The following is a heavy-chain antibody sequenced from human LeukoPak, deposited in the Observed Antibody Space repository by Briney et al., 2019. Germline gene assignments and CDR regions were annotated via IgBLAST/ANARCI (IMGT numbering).Heavy chain of an antibody. CDR2: IWYDESNS. D-gene: IGHD1-7*01. V-gene: IGHV3-33*06. J-gene: IGHJ6*03. Sequence: GGSLRLSCAASGFTFSRYGMHWVRQAPGKGLEWVAVIWYDESNSYYADSVKGRFTISRDNSKKTLYLQMNSLRAEDTAVYYCAKSFLELEAYDYYMDVWGKGTTVTVSS. CDR3: AKSFLELEAYDYYMDV. CDR1: GFTFSRYG.